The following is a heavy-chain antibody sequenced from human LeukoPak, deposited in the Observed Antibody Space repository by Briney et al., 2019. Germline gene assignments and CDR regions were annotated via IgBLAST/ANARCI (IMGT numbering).Heavy chain of an antibody. V-gene: IGHV3-48*01. CDR1: GFTFSSYS. J-gene: IGHJ4*02. D-gene: IGHD1-26*01. CDR3: ARDRGGSYSSPIDY. Sequence: GGSLRLSCTASGFTFSSYSMNWVRQAPGKGLEWVSYISSSGSTIYYADSVKGRFTISRDNSKNTLYLQMNSLRAEDTAVYYCARDRGGSYSSPIDYWGQGTLVTVSS. CDR2: ISSSGSTI.